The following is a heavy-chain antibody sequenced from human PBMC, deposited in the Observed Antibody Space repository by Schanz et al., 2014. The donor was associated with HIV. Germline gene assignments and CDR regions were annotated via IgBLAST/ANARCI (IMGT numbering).Heavy chain of an antibody. V-gene: IGHV3-33*05. CDR2: ISYDGSRK. CDR1: LFPFLLSC. CDR3: ARDKRKRGRDS. J-gene: IGHJ5*01. Sequence: VESGGGGVQQGRSLRLSFSEELFPFLLSCMYWVRQAPGKGLEWVAVISYDGSRKHFADSVKGRFTISRDNSKNTLYLQMNTLRADDTAVYYCARDKRKRGRDSWGQGTLVTVSS.